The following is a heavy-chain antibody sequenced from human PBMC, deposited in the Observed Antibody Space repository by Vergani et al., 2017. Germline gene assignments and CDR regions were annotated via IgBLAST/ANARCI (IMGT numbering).Heavy chain of an antibody. CDR1: GFTLSSHA. J-gene: IGHJ6*03. CDR2: IWYDGSKE. Sequence: QVQLEESGGGVVQPGRSLRLSCAGSGFTLSSHAMHWVRQAPGKGLEWVAFIWYDGSKEYYADSVKGRFTISRDNSKNTLYLQMNNLRAADTAVYYCARTVTTYYYYMDVWGKGTTVTVSS. D-gene: IGHD4-17*01. CDR3: ARTVTTYYYYMDV. V-gene: IGHV3-33*01.